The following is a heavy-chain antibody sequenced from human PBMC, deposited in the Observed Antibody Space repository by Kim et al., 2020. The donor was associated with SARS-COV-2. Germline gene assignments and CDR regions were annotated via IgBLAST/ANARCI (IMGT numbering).Heavy chain of an antibody. CDR1: GFTFSDYY. Sequence: GGSLRLSCAASGFTFSDYYMSWIRQAPGKGLEWVSYISSSGSTIYYADSVKGRFTISRDNAKNSLYLQMNSLRAEDTAVYYCVRRYDSSGYYLGWFDPWGQGTLVTVSS. V-gene: IGHV3-11*01. D-gene: IGHD3-22*01. CDR2: ISSSGSTI. J-gene: IGHJ5*02. CDR3: VRRYDSSGYYLGWFDP.